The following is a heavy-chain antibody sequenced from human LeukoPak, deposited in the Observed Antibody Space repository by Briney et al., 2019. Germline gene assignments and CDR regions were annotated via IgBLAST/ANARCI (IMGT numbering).Heavy chain of an antibody. J-gene: IGHJ4*02. CDR2: IYSGGST. V-gene: IGHV3-66*01. CDR1: GFTVSSNY. D-gene: IGHD6-19*01. Sequence: GGSLRLSCAASGFTVSSNYMSWVRQAPGKGLEWVSVIYSGGSTYYADSVKGRFTISTDNSKNTLYLQMNNLRAEDTAVYYCARGAGIAVAGDYFDYWGQGTLVTLSS. CDR3: ARGAGIAVAGDYFDY.